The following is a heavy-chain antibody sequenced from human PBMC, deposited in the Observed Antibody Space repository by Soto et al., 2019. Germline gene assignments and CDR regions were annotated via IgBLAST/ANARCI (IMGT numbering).Heavy chain of an antibody. D-gene: IGHD2-2*01. CDR1: GGSISGYF. CDR2: LSDSGST. J-gene: IGHJ6*02. V-gene: IGHV4-59*01. CDR3: ARKEYGDGLDV. Sequence: SATLSLTCTVSGGSISGYFWSWIRQPPGKGLECIGYLSDSGSTDYTPSLNSRVTISVDTSKNQFSLQLSSVTAADTAVYYCARKEYGDGLDVWGQGTTVTVSS.